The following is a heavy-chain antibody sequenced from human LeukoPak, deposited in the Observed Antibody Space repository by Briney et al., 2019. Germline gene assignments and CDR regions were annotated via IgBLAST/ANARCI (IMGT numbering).Heavy chain of an antibody. CDR2: ISNDGSDK. CDR3: ASRSMASDY. J-gene: IGHJ4*02. CDR1: GFTFRNFG. D-gene: IGHD2/OR15-2a*01. Sequence: GGSLRLSCAASGFTFRNFGIHWVRQAPGKGLEWVALISNDGSDKSYADSVKGRFTISRDNSKNTLYLQMNSLRTEDTALYYCASRSMASDYWGQGTLVTVSS. V-gene: IGHV3-30*03.